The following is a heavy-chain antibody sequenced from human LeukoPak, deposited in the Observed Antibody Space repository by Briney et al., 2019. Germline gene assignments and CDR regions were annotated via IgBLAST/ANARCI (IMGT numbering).Heavy chain of an antibody. CDR2: IISSSSTI. J-gene: IGHJ6*03. CDR3: ARDVVGAIPLYYYYYMDV. CDR1: GFTFSSYS. D-gene: IGHD1-26*01. Sequence: GGSLRLSCAASGFTFSSYSMNWVRQAPGKGLEWVSYIISSSSTIYYADSVKGRFTISRDNAKNSLYLQMNSLRAEDTAVYYCARDVVGAIPLYYYYYMDVWGKGTTVTVSS. V-gene: IGHV3-48*01.